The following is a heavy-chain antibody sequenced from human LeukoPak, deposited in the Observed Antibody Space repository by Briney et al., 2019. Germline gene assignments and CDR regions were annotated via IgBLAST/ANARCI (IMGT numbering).Heavy chain of an antibody. CDR2: ISGSAVST. J-gene: IGHJ4*02. CDR3: AKLGYYYDSSGD. Sequence: GGTLRLSCAASGFTFSSYGMSWVRQAPGKGLEWVSAISGSAVSTYYADSVKGRFTISRDNSKNTLYVQMNSLRAEDTAVYYCAKLGYYYDSSGDWGQGTLVTVSS. V-gene: IGHV3-23*01. D-gene: IGHD3-22*01. CDR1: GFTFSSYG.